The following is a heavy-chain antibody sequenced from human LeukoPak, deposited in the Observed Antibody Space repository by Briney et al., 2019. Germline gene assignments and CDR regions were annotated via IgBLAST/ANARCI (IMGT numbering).Heavy chain of an antibody. D-gene: IGHD3-22*01. Sequence: GGSLRLSCAASGFTFSSYSMNWVRQAPGKGLEWVSSISSSSSYIYYADSVKGRFTISRDNAKNSLYLQMNSLRAEDTAVYYCAGGMDYYDSSGYYSPGYGMDVWGQGTTVTVS. CDR3: AGGMDYYDSSGYYSPGYGMDV. CDR1: GFTFSSYS. J-gene: IGHJ6*02. CDR2: ISSSSSYI. V-gene: IGHV3-21*01.